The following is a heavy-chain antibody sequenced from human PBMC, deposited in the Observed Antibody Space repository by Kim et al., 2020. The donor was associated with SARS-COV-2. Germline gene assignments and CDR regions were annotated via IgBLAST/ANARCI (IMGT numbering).Heavy chain of an antibody. D-gene: IGHD3-10*02. CDR2: IYYSGST. J-gene: IGHJ6*02. CDR3: ASVRVDYGRGMDV. V-gene: IGHV4-31*03. CDR1: GGSISSGGYY. Sequence: SETLSLTCTVSGGSISSGGYYWSWIRQHPGKGLEWIGYIYYSGSTYYNPSLKSRVTISVDTSKNQFSLKLSSVTAADTAVYYCASVRVDYGRGMDVWGQGTTVTVSS.